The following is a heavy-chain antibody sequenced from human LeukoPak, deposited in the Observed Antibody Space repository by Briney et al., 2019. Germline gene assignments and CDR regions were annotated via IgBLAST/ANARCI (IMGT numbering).Heavy chain of an antibody. CDR2: INPSGST. CDR1: GGSISSYY. Sequence: SETLSLTCTVSGGSISSYYWXWIRQPXXXXXXXXXEINPSGSTQLNPSLKSRVTISVDTSKNQFSLKLSSVTAADTAVYYCARGFLGVAIEYYFDYWGRGTLVTVSS. CDR3: ARGFLGVAIEYYFDY. D-gene: IGHD2-21*01. J-gene: IGHJ4*02. V-gene: IGHV4-34*01.